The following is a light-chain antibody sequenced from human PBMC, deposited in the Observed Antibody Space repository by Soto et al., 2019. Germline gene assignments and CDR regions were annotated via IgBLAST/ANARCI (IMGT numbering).Light chain of an antibody. CDR1: QSISDS. Sequence: EIWRTQWPATLSLYPGERATLSCRASQSISDSVAWYQQKPGQAPRLLIFRASTRATGFPARFSGSGSGTEFNLTISSLQSEDFAIYYCQQYNNWPRATFGGGTKLDIK. CDR2: RAS. J-gene: IGKJ4*01. CDR3: QQYNNWPRAT. V-gene: IGKV3-15*01.